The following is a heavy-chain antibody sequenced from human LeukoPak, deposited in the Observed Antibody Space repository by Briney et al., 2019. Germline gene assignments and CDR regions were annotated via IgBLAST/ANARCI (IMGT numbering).Heavy chain of an antibody. CDR2: ISGSGGST. Sequence: GGSLRLSCAASGFTFSSYAMSWVRQAPGKGLEWVSAISGSGGSTYYADSVKGRFTISRDNSKNTLYLQMNSLRAEDTAVYYCAKLEGNWNDPGREALDIWGQGTMVTVSS. V-gene: IGHV3-23*01. CDR3: AKLEGNWNDPGREALDI. J-gene: IGHJ3*02. D-gene: IGHD1-1*01. CDR1: GFTFSSYA.